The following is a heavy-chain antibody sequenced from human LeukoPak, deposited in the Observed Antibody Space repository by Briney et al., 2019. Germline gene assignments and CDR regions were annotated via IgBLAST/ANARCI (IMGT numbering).Heavy chain of an antibody. D-gene: IGHD2-15*01. CDR1: GFTFTSSA. Sequence: VASVKVSCKASGFTFTSSAMQWVRQARGQRLEWVGWIVVGGGNTNYAQKFQERVTITRDMSTSTAYMELSSLRSEDTAVYYCAAAQNFPVYCSGGSCSYYFDYWGQGTLVTVSS. CDR2: IVVGGGNT. J-gene: IGHJ4*02. CDR3: AAAQNFPVYCSGGSCSYYFDY. V-gene: IGHV1-58*02.